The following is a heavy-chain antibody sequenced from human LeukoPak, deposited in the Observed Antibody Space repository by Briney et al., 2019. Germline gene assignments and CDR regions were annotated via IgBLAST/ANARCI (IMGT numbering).Heavy chain of an antibody. CDR3: ARENYDFWSGYTQPYYFDY. D-gene: IGHD3-3*01. V-gene: IGHV3-21*01. CDR1: GLTFSSHW. J-gene: IGHJ4*02. CDR2: ISSSSSYI. Sequence: GGSLRLSCAASGLTFSSHWMHWVRQAPGKGLEWVSSISSSSSYIYYADSVKGRFTISRDNAKNSLYLQMNSLRAEDTAVYYCARENYDFWSGYTQPYYFDYWGQGTLVTVSS.